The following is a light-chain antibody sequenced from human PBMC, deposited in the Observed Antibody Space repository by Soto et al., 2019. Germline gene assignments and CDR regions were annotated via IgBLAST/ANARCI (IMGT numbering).Light chain of an antibody. CDR1: QSVGNN. Sequence: EIVLTQSPATLSLSPGERATLSCRASQSVGNNLAWYQQKPGQAPGLLIYEASTRATGIPARFSGSGSGTDFTLTISSLEPEDFAVDYCQQHANWPLTFGGGTKVDIK. V-gene: IGKV3-11*01. CDR3: QQHANWPLT. CDR2: EAS. J-gene: IGKJ4*01.